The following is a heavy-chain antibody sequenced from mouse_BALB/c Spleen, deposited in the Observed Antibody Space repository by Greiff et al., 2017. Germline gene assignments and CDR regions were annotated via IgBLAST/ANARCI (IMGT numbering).Heavy chain of an antibody. J-gene: IGHJ1*01. CDR1: GYTFTSYT. V-gene: IGHV1-4*02. CDR2: INPSSGYT. CDR3: ARRGGSSSYWYFDV. Sequence: VQLQQSAAELARPGASVKMSCKASGYTFTSYTMHWVKQRPGRGLEWIGYINPSSGYTEYNQKFKDKTTLTADKSSSTAYMQLSSLTSEDSAVYYCARRGGSSSYWYFDVWGAGTTVSVSS. D-gene: IGHD1-1*01.